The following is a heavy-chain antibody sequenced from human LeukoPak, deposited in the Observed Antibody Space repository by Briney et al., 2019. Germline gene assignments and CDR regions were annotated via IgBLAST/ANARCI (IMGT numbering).Heavy chain of an antibody. D-gene: IGHD2-21*02. CDR1: SGSISSGSYD. CDR3: ARADLLFFGGDHD. CDR2: IYTSGST. Sequence: ASQTLSLTCTVSSGSISSGSYDWSWIRQPAGKGLEWIGRIYTSGSTNYNPSLKSRVTISVDTSKNQFSLKLSSVTAADTAVYYCARADLLFFGGDHDWGQGTLVTVSS. V-gene: IGHV4-61*02. J-gene: IGHJ4*02.